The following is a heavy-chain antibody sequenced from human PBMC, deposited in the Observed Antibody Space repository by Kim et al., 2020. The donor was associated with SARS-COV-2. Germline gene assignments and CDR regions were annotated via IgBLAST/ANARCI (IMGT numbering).Heavy chain of an antibody. CDR1: GFSFSNCG. Sequence: GGSLRLSCTTSGFSFSNCGMHWVRQAPGKGLEWVAVIWSDGSKKYYGDSVKGRITISRDNSKNTVNLEMNSLRAEDTAVYYCARDRGSAMVTDFWGQGTLVTVSS. V-gene: IGHV3-33*01. CDR3: ARDRGSAMVTDF. CDR2: IWSDGSKK. D-gene: IGHD5-18*01. J-gene: IGHJ4*02.